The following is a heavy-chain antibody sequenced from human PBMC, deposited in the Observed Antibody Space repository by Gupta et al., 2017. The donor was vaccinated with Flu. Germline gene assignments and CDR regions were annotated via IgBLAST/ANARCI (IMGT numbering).Heavy chain of an antibody. CDR3: ARDPRNYYPDA. CDR2: IYYSGAA. V-gene: IGHV4-59*12. Sequence: SWIRQAPGEGMEWIGYIYYSGAANYNPSLTSRVTMSVDTSKTQFSLKLTAVTTADTAVYYCARDPRNYYPDAWGQGTLVTVSS. J-gene: IGHJ5*02. D-gene: IGHD1-26*01.